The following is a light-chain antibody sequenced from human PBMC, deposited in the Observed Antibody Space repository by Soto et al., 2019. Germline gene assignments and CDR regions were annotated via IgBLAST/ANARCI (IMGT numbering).Light chain of an antibody. CDR3: CSYAGSSTPHVV. CDR1: SSDVGSYNL. J-gene: IGLJ2*01. CDR2: EGS. Sequence: QSVLTQPASVSGSPGQSITISCTGTSSDVGSYNLVSWYQQHPGKAPKLMIYEGSKRPSGVSNRFSGSKSGNTASLTISGLQAEDKADYYCCSYAGSSTPHVVFGGGTKLTVL. V-gene: IGLV2-23*01.